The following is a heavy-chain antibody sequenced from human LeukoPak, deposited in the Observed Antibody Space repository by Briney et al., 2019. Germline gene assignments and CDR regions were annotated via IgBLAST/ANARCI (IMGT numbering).Heavy chain of an antibody. Sequence: GESLKISCKGSGYSFTSYWIGWVRQMPGKGLEWMGIIHPGDSDTRYSPSFQGQVTISADKSISTAYLQWSSLKASNTAMYYCARHVGGYYYDSSGYEWGQGTLVTVSS. V-gene: IGHV5-51*01. CDR2: IHPGDSDT. D-gene: IGHD3-22*01. CDR3: ARHVGGYYYDSSGYE. CDR1: GYSFTSYW. J-gene: IGHJ4*02.